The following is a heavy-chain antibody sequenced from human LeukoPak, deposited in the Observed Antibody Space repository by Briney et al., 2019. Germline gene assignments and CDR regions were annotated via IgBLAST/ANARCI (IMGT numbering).Heavy chain of an antibody. CDR3: ARAFVLLWFGKLVRVDAFDI. D-gene: IGHD3-10*01. CDR1: GYTFTSYG. CDR2: ISAYNGNT. J-gene: IGHJ3*02. Sequence: ASVTVSCKSSGYTFTSYGISWVRQAPGQGLEWMGWISAYNGNTNYAQKLQGRVTMTTDTSTSTAYMELRSLRSDDTAVYYCARAFVLLWFGKLVRVDAFDIWGQGTMVTVSS. V-gene: IGHV1-18*01.